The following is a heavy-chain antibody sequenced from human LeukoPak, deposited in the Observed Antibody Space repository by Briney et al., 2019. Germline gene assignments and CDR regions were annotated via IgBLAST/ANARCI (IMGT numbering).Heavy chain of an antibody. J-gene: IGHJ4*03. D-gene: IGHD6-19*01. V-gene: IGHV4-30-4*01. CDR2: IYYSGST. CDR1: GGSISSGDYY. CDR3: ARGQYSSGWYSHY. Sequence: SETLSLTCTVSGGSISSGDYYWSWIRQPPGKGLEWIGYIYYSGSTYYNPSLKSRVTISVDTSKNQFSLKLSSVTAADTAVYYCARGQYSSGWYSHYWGQGTTVTVSS.